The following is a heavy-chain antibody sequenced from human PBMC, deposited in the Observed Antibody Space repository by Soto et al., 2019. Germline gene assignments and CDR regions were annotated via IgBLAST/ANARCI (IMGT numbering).Heavy chain of an antibody. Sequence: GGSLRLSCAASGFTFSNAWINWVRQAPGKGLEWVGRIKSKTDGGTTDYAEPVKGRFAISRDDSNNMVYLQMNSLKIEDTAVYYCTTDSYSTIKRVRFDYWGHGTLVTVSS. D-gene: IGHD2-8*01. J-gene: IGHJ4*01. CDR3: TTDSYSTIKRVRFDY. V-gene: IGHV3-15*07. CDR2: IKSKTDGGTT. CDR1: GFTFSNAW.